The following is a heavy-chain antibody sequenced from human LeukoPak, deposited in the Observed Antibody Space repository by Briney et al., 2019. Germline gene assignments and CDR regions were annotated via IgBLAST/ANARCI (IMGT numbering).Heavy chain of an antibody. CDR3: AREFYDYVWGSYRYTERAFDY. Sequence: GGSLRLSCAASGFTFSSYWMSWVRQAPGKGLEWVANIKQDGSEKYYVDSVKGRFTISRDNAKNSLYLQMNSLRAEHTAVYYCAREFYDYVWGSYRYTERAFDYWGQGTLVTVSS. CDR1: GFTFSSYW. J-gene: IGHJ4*02. V-gene: IGHV3-7*01. CDR2: IKQDGSEK. D-gene: IGHD3-16*02.